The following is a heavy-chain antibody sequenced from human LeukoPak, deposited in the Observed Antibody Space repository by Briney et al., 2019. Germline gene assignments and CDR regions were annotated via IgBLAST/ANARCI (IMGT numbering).Heavy chain of an antibody. CDR1: GYTFTSYD. D-gene: IGHD6-13*01. V-gene: IGHV1-8*03. J-gene: IGHJ5*02. Sequence: ASVKVSCKASGYTFTSYDINWVRQATGQGLEWMGWMNPNSGNTGYAQKFQGRVTITRNTSISTAYMELSSLRSEDTAVYYCARGGYSSSWYGDNWFDPWGQGTLVTVSS. CDR3: ARGGYSSSWYGDNWFDP. CDR2: MNPNSGNT.